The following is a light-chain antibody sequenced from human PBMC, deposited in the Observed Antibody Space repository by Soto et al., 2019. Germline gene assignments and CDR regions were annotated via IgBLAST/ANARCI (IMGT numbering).Light chain of an antibody. CDR1: SSDVGGYDH. Sequence: QSALTQPASVYGYPGQSITISCNGTSSDVGGYDHVSWYQQPPGKAPKLIIYDVTVRSSGISRRVSGTKSDNTDSLAVSGLQPEDEADYYCSSYTHNDPLLFGGGSQLTVL. CDR2: DVT. V-gene: IGLV2-14*03. CDR3: SSYTHNDPLL. J-gene: IGLJ3*02.